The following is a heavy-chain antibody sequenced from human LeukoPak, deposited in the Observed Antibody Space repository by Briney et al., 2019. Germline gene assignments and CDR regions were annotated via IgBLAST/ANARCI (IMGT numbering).Heavy chain of an antibody. CDR3: AREESTRWYGIDY. Sequence: GGSLRLSCAASGFIFSGYTMSWVRQAPGKGLEWVSVIYSGGTTYYADSVKGRFTISRDNSKNTVYIQMNSLRVEDTAVYYCAREESTRWYGIDYWGQGTLVTVSS. V-gene: IGHV3-66*01. D-gene: IGHD6-13*01. CDR2: IYSGGTT. J-gene: IGHJ4*02. CDR1: GFIFSGYT.